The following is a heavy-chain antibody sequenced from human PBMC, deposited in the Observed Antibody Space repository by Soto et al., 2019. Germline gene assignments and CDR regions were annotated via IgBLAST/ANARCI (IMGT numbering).Heavy chain of an antibody. J-gene: IGHJ5*02. CDR3: ATQEVGGSYVYTFDP. V-gene: IGHV4-39*01. CDR1: GGSITSSGYY. D-gene: IGHD1-26*01. CDR2: IYYSGST. Sequence: SETQSLTCTVSGGSITSSGYYWGWIRQPPGKGLEWIGSIYYSGSTYYNPSLKSRVTISVDTSKNQFSLKLSSVTAADTAVYYCATQEVGGSYVYTFDPWGQGTLVTVSS.